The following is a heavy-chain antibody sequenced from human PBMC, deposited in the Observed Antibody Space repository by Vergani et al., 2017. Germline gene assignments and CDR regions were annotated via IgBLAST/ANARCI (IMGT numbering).Heavy chain of an antibody. CDR2: IYTSEST. CDR3: ARGARIAARYYYYYYMDV. J-gene: IGHJ6*03. D-gene: IGHD6-6*01. CDR1: GGSISPYY. Sequence: QVQLQESGPGLVKPSETLSLTCIVSGGSISPYYWSWIRQPAGKGLEWIGRIYTSESTNYNPSLKSRVTMSVDTSKNQFSLKLSSVTAADTAVYYCARGARIAARYYYYYYMDVWGKGTTVTVSS. V-gene: IGHV4-4*07.